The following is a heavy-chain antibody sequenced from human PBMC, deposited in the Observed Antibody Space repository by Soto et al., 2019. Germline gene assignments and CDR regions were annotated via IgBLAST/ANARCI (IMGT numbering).Heavy chain of an antibody. CDR3: ARSGSTVYYYYGLDV. Sequence: GGSLRLSCAASGFTFGDYAMNWVRQAPGKGLEWVSGVGGGGGGTNYADSGKGRFTISRDNSRNTLYLQMNSLRADDTAIYYRARSGSTVYYYYGLDVWGQGTTVTVSS. CDR1: GFTFGDYA. V-gene: IGHV3-23*01. CDR2: VGGGGGGT. D-gene: IGHD1-26*01. J-gene: IGHJ6*02.